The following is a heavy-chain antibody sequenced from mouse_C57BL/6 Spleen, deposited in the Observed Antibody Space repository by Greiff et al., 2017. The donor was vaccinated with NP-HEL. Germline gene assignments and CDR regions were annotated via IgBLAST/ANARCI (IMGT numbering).Heavy chain of an antibody. CDR2: ISDGGSYT. V-gene: IGHV5-4*01. D-gene: IGHD2-12*01. Sequence: DVMLVESGGGLVKPGGSLKLSCAASGFTFSSYAMSWVRQTPEKRLEWVATISDGGSYTYYPDNVKGRFTISRDNAKNNLYLQMSHLKSEDTAMYYCARDGVTTSGAMDYWGQGTSVTVSS. J-gene: IGHJ4*01. CDR3: ARDGVTTSGAMDY. CDR1: GFTFSSYA.